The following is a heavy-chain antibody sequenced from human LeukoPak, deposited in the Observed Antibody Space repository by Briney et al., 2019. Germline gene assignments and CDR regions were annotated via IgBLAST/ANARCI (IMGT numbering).Heavy chain of an antibody. CDR3: AREGTALSMDV. J-gene: IGHJ6*02. CDR1: GLTFSSYV. CDR2: VSSSKSYI. Sequence: GGSLRLSCAASGLTFSSYVMSWVRQAPGKGPEWVSYVSSSKSYIYYADSVKGRFTISRDNAKNSLYLQMNSLRAEDTAVYYCAREGTALSMDVWGQGTTVTVSS. V-gene: IGHV3-21*01.